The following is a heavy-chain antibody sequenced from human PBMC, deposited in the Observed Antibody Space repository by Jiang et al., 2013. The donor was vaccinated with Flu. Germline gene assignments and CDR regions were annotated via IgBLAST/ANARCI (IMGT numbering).Heavy chain of an antibody. CDR3: ARRGSGSYWGTFDF. J-gene: IGHJ4*02. Sequence: SNYHWSWIRQPPGKGLEWIGYIYYSGSTTYNPSLKSRVTISFDTSKNQFSLKVTSVTAADTAVYYCARRGSGSYWGTFDFWGQGTLVTVSS. V-gene: IGHV4-59*08. D-gene: IGHD1-26*01. CDR2: IYYSGST. CDR1: SNYH.